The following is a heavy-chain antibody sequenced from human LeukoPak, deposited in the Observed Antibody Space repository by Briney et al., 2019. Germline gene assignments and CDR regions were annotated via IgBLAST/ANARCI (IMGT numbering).Heavy chain of an antibody. CDR1: GGSITTTNW. J-gene: IGHJ4*02. CDR2: IHLSGRT. D-gene: IGHD2-8*01. Sequence: SGTLSLTCGVSGGSITTTNWWGWVRQPPGQGLEWIGEIHLSGRTNYNPSLNSRVTLALDTSKNHLSLSLTSVTAADTAVYYCSRENGAFSPFGYWGQGTLVTVPS. V-gene: IGHV4-4*02. CDR3: SRENGAFSPFGY.